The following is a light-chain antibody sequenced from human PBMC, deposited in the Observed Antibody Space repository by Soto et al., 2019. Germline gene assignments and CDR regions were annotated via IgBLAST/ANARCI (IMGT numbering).Light chain of an antibody. V-gene: IGKV1-8*01. J-gene: IGKJ2*01. CDR2: AAS. CDR1: QGISSY. Sequence: AIRMTQSPSSFSASTGDRVTITCRASQGISSYLAWYQQKPGKAPKLLIYAASTLQSGVPSRFSGSGSGTDFTLTISRLEPEDFAVYFCQLYGSSPPRYTFGQGTKLEIK. CDR3: QLYGSSPPRYT.